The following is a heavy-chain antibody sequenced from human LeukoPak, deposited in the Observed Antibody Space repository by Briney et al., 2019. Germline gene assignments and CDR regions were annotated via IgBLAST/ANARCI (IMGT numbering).Heavy chain of an antibody. Sequence: PGGSLRLSCAASGFTFDDYTMHWVRQAPGKGLEWVSLISWDGGSTYYADSVKGRFTISRDNSKNSLYLQMNSLRTEDTALYYCAKDGGSGWYYYGMDVWGQGTTVTVSS. V-gene: IGHV3-43*01. CDR1: GFTFDDYT. J-gene: IGHJ6*02. D-gene: IGHD6-19*01. CDR2: ISWDGGST. CDR3: AKDGGSGWYYYGMDV.